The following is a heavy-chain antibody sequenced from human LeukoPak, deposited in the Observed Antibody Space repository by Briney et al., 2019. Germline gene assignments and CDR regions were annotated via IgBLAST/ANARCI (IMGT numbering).Heavy chain of an antibody. CDR3: APAAPRYCSSTSGYKGARNWFDP. Sequence: PSETLSLTCAVSGGAFRGYYCGWIRHPPRQGLEWIGEMNHSGSTTSTPPLKSRVSTSVDTSKNKISLTLSSVPPPETGPYYCAPAAPRYCSSTSGYKGARNWFDPWGQGTLVTVSS. V-gene: IGHV4-34*01. CDR1: GGAFRGYY. D-gene: IGHD2-2*02. J-gene: IGHJ5*02. CDR2: MNHSGST.